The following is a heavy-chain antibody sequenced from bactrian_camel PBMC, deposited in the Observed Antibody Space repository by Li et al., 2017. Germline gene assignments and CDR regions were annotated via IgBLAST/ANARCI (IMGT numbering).Heavy chain of an antibody. D-gene: IGHD6*01. V-gene: IGHV3S61*01. CDR1: GFTFDDHD. CDR3: AVGPDGGAWYGTGY. J-gene: IGHJ4*01. CDR2: RDTDGSA. Sequence: QLVESGGGLVQPGGSLRLSCTASGFTFDDHDMGWYRQSNENECEEVSTRDTDGSAVYADSVKGRFTISRDNAKNTLYLRLDVLKTEDTAMYYCAVGPDGGAWYGTGYWGQGTQVTVS.